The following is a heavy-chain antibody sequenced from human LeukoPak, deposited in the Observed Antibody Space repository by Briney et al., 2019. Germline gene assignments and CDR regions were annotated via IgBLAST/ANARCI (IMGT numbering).Heavy chain of an antibody. D-gene: IGHD3-9*01. J-gene: IGHJ5*02. CDR3: ARDLGLTISDNWFDP. Sequence: PSETLSLTCAVSGYSISSGYFWVWIRQPPGKGLEWIGSIYHTGATYYNPSLRSPVTISVDTSKNQFSLELNSVTAEDTAVYYCARDLGLTISDNWFDPWGQGTLVTVSS. CDR1: GYSISSGYF. CDR2: IYHTGAT. V-gene: IGHV4-38-2*02.